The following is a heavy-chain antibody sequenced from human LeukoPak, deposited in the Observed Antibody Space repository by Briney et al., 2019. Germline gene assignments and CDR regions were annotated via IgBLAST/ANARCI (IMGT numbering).Heavy chain of an antibody. V-gene: IGHV3-21*01. D-gene: IGHD2-2*01. Sequence: PGGSLRLSCAAPGFTFSSYSMNWVRPAPGKGLEGGSSISGSSSYIYYADSLKGRFTISRDNAKNSLYLQMNSLRAEDTAVYYCARDRVVVPAANGEYFQHWGQGTLVTVSS. CDR1: GFTFSSYS. J-gene: IGHJ1*01. CDR3: ARDRVVVPAANGEYFQH. CDR2: ISGSSSYI.